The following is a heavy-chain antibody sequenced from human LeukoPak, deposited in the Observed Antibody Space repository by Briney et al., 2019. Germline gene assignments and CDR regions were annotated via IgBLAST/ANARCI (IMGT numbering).Heavy chain of an antibody. CDR3: ARHSGSYYIEYYFDY. V-gene: IGHV5-51*01. CDR2: IYPGDSNT. D-gene: IGHD1-26*01. CDR1: GYKFTSNW. J-gene: IGHJ4*02. Sequence: PGESLKISCKGSGYKFTSNWIGWVRPMPGKGLEWMGIIYPGDSNTRYSPSFQGQVTISADKSISTAYLQWSSLKASDTAMYYCARHSGSYYIEYYFDYWGQGTLVTVSS.